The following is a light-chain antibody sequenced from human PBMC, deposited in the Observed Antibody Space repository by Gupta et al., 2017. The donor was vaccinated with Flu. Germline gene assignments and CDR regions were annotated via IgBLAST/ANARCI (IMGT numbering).Light chain of an antibody. CDR3: QHLQSYPLT. J-gene: IGKJ4*01. Sequence: GDRVTITCRASQGIRSYLAWYQQKPRTAPNLLIYDISTLQTGVSSRFSGSGSGTELTLTISSLQPEDFATYYCQHLQSYPLTFGGGTKVEIK. CDR2: DIS. V-gene: IGKV1-9*01. CDR1: QGIRSY.